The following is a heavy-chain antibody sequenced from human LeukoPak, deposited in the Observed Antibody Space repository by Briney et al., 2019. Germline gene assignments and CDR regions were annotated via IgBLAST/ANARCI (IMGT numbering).Heavy chain of an antibody. V-gene: IGHV3-15*01. J-gene: IGHJ1*01. D-gene: IGHD6-19*01. CDR3: TTTGGSTGWYNEYFQH. CDR2: IKSKTDGGAI. Sequence: GGSLRLSCTASGFIFSTAWMTWVRQAPGKGLEWVGRIKSKTDGGAIEYAAPVKGRFTISRDDSKNTLYLQMGGLRTEDTALYYCTTTGGSTGWYNEYFQHWGQGTLVTVSS. CDR1: GFIFSTAW.